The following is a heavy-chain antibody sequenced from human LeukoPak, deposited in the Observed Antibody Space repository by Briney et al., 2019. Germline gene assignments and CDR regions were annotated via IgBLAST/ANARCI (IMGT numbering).Heavy chain of an antibody. Sequence: SETLSLTCTVSGGSISSYYWSWIRQPPGKGLEWIGYIYYSGSTNYNPSLKSRVTISVDTSKNQFSLKLSSVTAADTAVYYCARRGPEYSYGYGGWFDPWGQGTLVTVSS. CDR1: GGSISSYY. J-gene: IGHJ5*02. D-gene: IGHD5-18*01. CDR2: IYYSGST. CDR3: ARRGPEYSYGYGGWFDP. V-gene: IGHV4-59*08.